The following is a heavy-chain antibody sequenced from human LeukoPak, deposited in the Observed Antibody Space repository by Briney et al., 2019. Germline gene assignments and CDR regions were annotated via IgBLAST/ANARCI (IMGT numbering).Heavy chain of an antibody. CDR1: GFTFSTYW. Sequence: GGSLRLSCAASGFTFSTYWMHWVRQAPGKGLVWGSRVNSDGINTSYADSVKGRFTISRDNAKNTLYLQMNSLRAEDTAVYYCARDRAAGTRYMDVWGKGTTVTVSS. CDR3: ARDRAAGTRYMDV. J-gene: IGHJ6*03. D-gene: IGHD6-13*01. V-gene: IGHV3-74*01. CDR2: VNSDGINT.